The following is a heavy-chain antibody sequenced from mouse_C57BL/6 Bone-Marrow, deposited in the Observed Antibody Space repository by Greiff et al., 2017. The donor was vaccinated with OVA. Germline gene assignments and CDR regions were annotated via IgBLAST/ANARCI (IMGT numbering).Heavy chain of an antibody. Sequence: LVESGAELVKPGASVKMSCKASCYTFTSYWITWVKQRPGQGLEWIGDIYPGSGSTNYNEKFKSKATLTVDTSSSTAYMQLSSLTSEDSAVYYCAKLGSWFAYWVQGTLVTVSA. CDR1: CYTFTSYW. J-gene: IGHJ3*01. CDR3: AKLGSWFAY. V-gene: IGHV1-55*01. CDR2: IYPGSGST. D-gene: IGHD4-1*01.